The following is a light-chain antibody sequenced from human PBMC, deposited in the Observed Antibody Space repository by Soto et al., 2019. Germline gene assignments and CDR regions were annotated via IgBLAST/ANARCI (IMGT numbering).Light chain of an antibody. CDR1: QSVLHSSNNNNY. V-gene: IGKV4-1*01. Sequence: DIVMTQSPDSLAVSLGERATINCKSSQSVLHSSNNNNYLVWYQQKPGQPPKLLIYWSSTRESGVPDRFSGSGSGTECTLTINRLQEEDVAVYYCQQDYNTPQTFGQGTKVEIK. J-gene: IGKJ1*01. CDR3: QQDYNTPQT. CDR2: WSS.